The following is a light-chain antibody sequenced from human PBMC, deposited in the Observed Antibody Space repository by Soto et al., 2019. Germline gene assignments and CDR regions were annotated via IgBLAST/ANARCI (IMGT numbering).Light chain of an antibody. J-gene: IGKJ1*01. CDR2: WAS. CDR3: QQYYSTPRT. V-gene: IGKV4-1*01. Sequence: DIVMTQSPDSLAVSLCERATINCKSSQSVLYSSNNNNYLAWYQQKPGQPPKLLIYWASTRESGVPDRFSGSGSGTDFTLTISSLQAEDVAVYYCQQYYSTPRTFGQGTKVDIK. CDR1: QSVLYSSNNNNY.